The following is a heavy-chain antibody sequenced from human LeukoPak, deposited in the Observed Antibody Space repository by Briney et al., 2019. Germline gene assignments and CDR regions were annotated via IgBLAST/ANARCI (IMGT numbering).Heavy chain of an antibody. CDR2: ISGSGGST. D-gene: IGHD3-16*01. Sequence: GGSLRLSCAASGFSFSNYAMSWVRQAPGKGLEWVSGISGSGGSTYHADSVKGRFTISRGNSKNTLYLQMNSLRAEDTAVYYCAKESVVRVMGFDYWGQGTLVTVSS. J-gene: IGHJ4*02. CDR1: GFSFSNYA. CDR3: AKESVVRVMGFDY. V-gene: IGHV3-23*01.